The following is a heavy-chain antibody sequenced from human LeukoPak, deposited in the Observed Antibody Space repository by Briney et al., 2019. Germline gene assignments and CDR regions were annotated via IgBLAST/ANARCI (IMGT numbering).Heavy chain of an antibody. Sequence: GGSLRLSCAASGFTFSDYYMSWIRQAPGKWLEWVSYISSSSSYTNYADSVKGRFTISRDNAKNSLYLQMNSLRAEDTAVYYCARVLLYSSGWYYFDYWGQGTLVTVSS. CDR1: GFTFSDYY. J-gene: IGHJ4*02. D-gene: IGHD6-19*01. CDR3: ARVLLYSSGWYYFDY. V-gene: IGHV3-11*06. CDR2: ISSSSSYT.